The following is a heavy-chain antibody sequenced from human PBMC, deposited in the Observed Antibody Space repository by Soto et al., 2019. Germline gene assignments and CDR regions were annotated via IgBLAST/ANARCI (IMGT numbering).Heavy chain of an antibody. CDR2: IYYSGYSGTT. CDR3: VSTSEWSVLDN. D-gene: IGHD3-3*01. CDR1: GGSISSSSYY. Sequence: QLQLQESGPGLVKPSETLSLKCTVSGGSISSSSYYWGWIRQPPGKGLEWIGNIYYSGYSGTTYYHPSLKSRLTISVDTSNNQFSLKLSSGTAADTAVYFCVSTSEWSVLDNWGQGTLVIVSS. J-gene: IGHJ4*02. V-gene: IGHV4-39*01.